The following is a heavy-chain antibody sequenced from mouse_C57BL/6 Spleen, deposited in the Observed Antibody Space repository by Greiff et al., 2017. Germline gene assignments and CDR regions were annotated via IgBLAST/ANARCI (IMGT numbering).Heavy chain of an antibody. V-gene: IGHV5-15*01. D-gene: IGHD3-3*01. CDR1: GFTFSDYG. Sequence: VQLQQSGGGLVQPGGSLKLSCAASGFTFSDYGMAWVRQAPRKGPEWVAFISNLAYSIYYADTVTGRFTISRENAKNTLYLEMSSLRSEDTAMYYCARGKLQAMDYWGQGTSVTVSS. J-gene: IGHJ4*01. CDR3: ARGKLQAMDY. CDR2: ISNLAYSI.